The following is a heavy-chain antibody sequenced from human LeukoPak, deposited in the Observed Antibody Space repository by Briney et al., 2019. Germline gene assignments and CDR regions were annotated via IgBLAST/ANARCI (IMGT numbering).Heavy chain of an antibody. CDR1: GGSGGSISSDY. J-gene: IGHJ4*02. Sequence: PSETLSHTCTGSGGSGGSISSDYWGWLRQPPGKGLEWIGYIYYSGTTNYNPSLKGRVTISVDTSKNQFSLKLNSVTAADTAVYYCARGGSRADYWGQGTLVTVSS. CDR2: IYYSGTT. CDR3: ARGGSRADY. V-gene: IGHV4-59*01.